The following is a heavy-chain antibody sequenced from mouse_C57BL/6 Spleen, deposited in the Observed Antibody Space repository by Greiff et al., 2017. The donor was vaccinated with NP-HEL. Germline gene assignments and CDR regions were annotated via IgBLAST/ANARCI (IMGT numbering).Heavy chain of an antibody. V-gene: IGHV1-55*01. J-gene: IGHJ2*01. Sequence: VQLQQPGAELVKPGASVSMSCKASGYTFTSYWLTWVKQRPGQGLEWIGDIYPGSGSTNYTEKFKSKATLTVDTASSTAYMQLSSLTSEDSAVYYWARSGGYYVPYYWGQGTTLTVSS. CDR3: ARSGGYYVPYY. CDR1: GYTFTSYW. CDR2: IYPGSGST. D-gene: IGHD2-3*01.